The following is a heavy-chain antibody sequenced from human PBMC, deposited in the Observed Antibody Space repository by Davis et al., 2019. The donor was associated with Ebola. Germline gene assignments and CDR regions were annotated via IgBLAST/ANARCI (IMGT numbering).Heavy chain of an antibody. Sequence: GESLKISCAASGFTFSTYTMGWVRQAPGKGLEWVSDISGTLRSDDKTYYADSVKGRFTISKDSGKNTLYLQMNGLRGDDTAVYYCARQEGQYSTGWDVWGQGTLITVSS. CDR1: GFTFSTYT. D-gene: IGHD6-19*01. CDR2: ISGTLRSDDKT. CDR3: ARQEGQYSTGWDV. J-gene: IGHJ4*02. V-gene: IGHV3-23*01.